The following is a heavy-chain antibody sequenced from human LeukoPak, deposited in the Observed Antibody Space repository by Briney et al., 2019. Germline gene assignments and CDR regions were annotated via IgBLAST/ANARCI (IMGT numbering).Heavy chain of an antibody. D-gene: IGHD3-9*01. V-gene: IGHV3-30-3*01. J-gene: IGHJ4*02. CDR2: ISYDGSNK. CDR3: ARGGGSYDILTGDYKPHDY. Sequence: GRSLRLSCAASGFSFSSYAMHWVRQAPGKGLEWVAVISYDGSNKYYADSVKGRFTISRDNSKNTLYLQMNSLRAEDTAVYYWARGGGSYDILTGDYKPHDYWGQGTLVTVSS. CDR1: GFSFSSYA.